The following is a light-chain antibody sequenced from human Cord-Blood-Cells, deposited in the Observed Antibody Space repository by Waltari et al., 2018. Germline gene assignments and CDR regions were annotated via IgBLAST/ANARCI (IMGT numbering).Light chain of an antibody. Sequence: SYVLTQPPSVSVAPGKTARITCGGNNIGSKSVPWYQQKPGQAPVLVIYSDSDRPSGIPERFSGSNSGNTATLTISRVEAGDEADYYCQVWDSSSDRVVFGGGTKLTVL. CDR1: NIGSKS. V-gene: IGLV3-21*04. J-gene: IGLJ2*01. CDR3: QVWDSSSDRVV. CDR2: SDS.